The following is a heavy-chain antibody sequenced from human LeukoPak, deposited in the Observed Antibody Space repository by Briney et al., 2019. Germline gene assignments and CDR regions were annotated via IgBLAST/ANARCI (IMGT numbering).Heavy chain of an antibody. J-gene: IGHJ3*02. CDR2: IYWNDDK. CDR1: GFSLSTSGVG. V-gene: IGHV2-5*01. Sequence: ESGPTLLKPTQTLTLTCTFSGFSLSTSGVGVGWIRQPPGKALEWLALIYWNDDKRYSPSLKIRLTIPKDTSKHQVVLTMTNMDPVDTGTYYCAHRRSTVGAFDIWGQGTMVTVYS. CDR3: AHRRSTVGAFDI. D-gene: IGHD4-11*01.